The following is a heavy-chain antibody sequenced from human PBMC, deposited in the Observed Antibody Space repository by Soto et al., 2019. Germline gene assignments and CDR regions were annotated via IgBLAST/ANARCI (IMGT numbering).Heavy chain of an antibody. V-gene: IGHV3-23*01. CDR1: GFLFSSYA. D-gene: IGHD6-13*01. Sequence: GSLSLSCAASGFLFSSYAMSCVRQAPRKGLEWVSAISGSSGSTYYADSVKGRFTISRDNSKNTVYLQMSSLRADDTAVYYCAKPASFCSSWFHFDYWGQGTLVTVSS. CDR2: ISGSSGST. J-gene: IGHJ4*02. CDR3: AKPASFCSSWFHFDY.